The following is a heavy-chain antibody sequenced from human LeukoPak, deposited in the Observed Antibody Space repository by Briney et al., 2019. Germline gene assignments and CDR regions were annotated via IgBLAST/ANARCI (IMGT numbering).Heavy chain of an antibody. J-gene: IGHJ4*02. CDR1: GFTFSSHG. V-gene: IGHV3-23*01. Sequence: PGGSLRLSCAASGFTFSSHGMNWVRQAPGKGLEWVSGISPSGGITYYTDSVRGRFTISRDNSKNTVSLQMNSLRGEDTAVYYCARVGYSSSWRERYKYYFDYWGQGTLVTVSS. CDR3: ARVGYSSSWRERYKYYFDY. D-gene: IGHD6-13*01. CDR2: ISPSGGIT.